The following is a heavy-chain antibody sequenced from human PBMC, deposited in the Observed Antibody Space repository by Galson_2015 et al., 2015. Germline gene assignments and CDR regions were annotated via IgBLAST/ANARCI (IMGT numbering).Heavy chain of an antibody. Sequence: SLRLSCGASAFTFSSYSMHWVRQAPGKGLEWVALISFDGSNKYYADSVKGRFTISRDNSKNTLYLQMNSLTAEDTAVYYCARDRFTIFGVIIGAFDMWGQGTMVTVSS. CDR3: ARDRFTIFGVIIGAFDM. D-gene: IGHD3-3*01. J-gene: IGHJ3*02. CDR2: ISFDGSNK. CDR1: AFTFSSYS. V-gene: IGHV3-30*01.